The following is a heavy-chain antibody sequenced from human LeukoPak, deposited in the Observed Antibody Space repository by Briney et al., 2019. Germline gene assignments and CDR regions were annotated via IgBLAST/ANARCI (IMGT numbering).Heavy chain of an antibody. CDR2: VTGDGLTT. CDR3: AKADGSGSLDY. Sequence: PGGSLRLSCAASGFTFNNYAMNWVRQAPGKGLEWVSIVTGDGLTTNYADSVRGRFTISRDNSKNTLYLQMNRLRAEDTAVYYCAKADGSGSLDYWGQGTLVTASS. CDR1: GFTFNNYA. J-gene: IGHJ4*02. V-gene: IGHV3-23*01. D-gene: IGHD3-10*01.